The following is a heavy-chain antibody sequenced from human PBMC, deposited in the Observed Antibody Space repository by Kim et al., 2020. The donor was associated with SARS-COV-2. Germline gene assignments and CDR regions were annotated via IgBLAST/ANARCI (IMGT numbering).Heavy chain of an antibody. V-gene: IGHV3-30*18. D-gene: IGHD4-17*01. Sequence: GGSLRLSCAASGFTFSSYGMHWVRQAPGKGLEWVAVISYDGSNKYYADSVKGRFTISRDNSKNTLYLQMNSLRAEDTAVYYCAKWDYGDYYGPIDYWGQGTLVTVSS. CDR3: AKWDYGDYYGPIDY. CDR2: ISYDGSNK. CDR1: GFTFSSYG. J-gene: IGHJ4*02.